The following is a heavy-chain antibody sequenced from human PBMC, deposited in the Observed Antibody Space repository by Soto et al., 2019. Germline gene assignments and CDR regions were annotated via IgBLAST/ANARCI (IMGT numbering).Heavy chain of an antibody. CDR3: ARHRLLTPPVY. J-gene: IGHJ4*02. Sequence: SETLCLTCTVSGGSISSNNYYWGWIRQPPRKGLEWIGSIYYSGTTYYNPSLKNRLTISVDTSKNQFSLKLSSVTAADTAVYYCARHRLLTPPVYWGQGTLVTVSS. D-gene: IGHD1-26*01. V-gene: IGHV4-39*01. CDR1: GGSISSNNYY. CDR2: IYYSGTT.